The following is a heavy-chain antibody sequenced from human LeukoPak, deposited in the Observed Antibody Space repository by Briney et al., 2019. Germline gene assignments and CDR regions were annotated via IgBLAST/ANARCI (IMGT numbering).Heavy chain of an antibody. CDR1: GFTFSSYN. CDR2: ISSSSHYI. Sequence: GGSLRLSCAASGFTFSSYNXXWVXXAXXXXLEWVSSISSSSHYIYYADSVKGRFTISRDNAKNSLYVQMNSLRAEDTAVYYCARDHYGMDVWGQGTKVTVSS. V-gene: IGHV3-21*01. J-gene: IGHJ6*02. CDR3: ARDHYGMDV.